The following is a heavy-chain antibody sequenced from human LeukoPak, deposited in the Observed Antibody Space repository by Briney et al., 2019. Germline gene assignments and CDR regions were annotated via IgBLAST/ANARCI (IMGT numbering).Heavy chain of an antibody. D-gene: IGHD4-17*01. J-gene: IGHJ4*02. V-gene: IGHV1-18*01. CDR3: ARDLGYGDYGY. Sequence: ASVKVSCKASGYSFANFGISWVRQAPRQGLEWMGWISAYNGHTKYAQNLQGRLTMTTDTSTSTAYMELRSLRSDDTAVYYCARDLGYGDYGYWGQGTLVTVSS. CDR1: GYSFANFG. CDR2: ISAYNGHT.